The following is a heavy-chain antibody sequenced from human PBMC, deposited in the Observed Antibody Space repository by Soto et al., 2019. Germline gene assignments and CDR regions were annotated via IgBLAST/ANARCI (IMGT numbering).Heavy chain of an antibody. D-gene: IGHD3-10*01. CDR2: IYSGGST. Sequence: GGSLRLSCAASGFTVSSNYMSWVRQAPGKGLGWVSVIYSGGSTYYADSVKGRFTISRDNSKNTLYLQMNSLRAEDAAVYYCARDNHIGRFGELSHYWGQGTLVTVSS. J-gene: IGHJ4*02. CDR3: ARDNHIGRFGELSHY. V-gene: IGHV3-53*01. CDR1: GFTVSSNY.